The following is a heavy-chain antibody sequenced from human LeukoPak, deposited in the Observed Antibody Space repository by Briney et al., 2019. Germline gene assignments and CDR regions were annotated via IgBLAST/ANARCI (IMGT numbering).Heavy chain of an antibody. V-gene: IGHV4-31*03. D-gene: IGHD2-15*01. CDR3: ARESGICSGRSCYSEIFLDY. J-gene: IGHJ4*02. CDR2: IYYSGST. Sequence: PSETLSLTCTASGGSISSGGYYWSWIRQHPGKGLEWIGNIYYSGSTYYNPSLRSRVTISVDTSKNQFSLKLSSVTAADTAVYYCARESGICSGRSCYSEIFLDYWGQGTLVTVSS. CDR1: GGSISSGGYY.